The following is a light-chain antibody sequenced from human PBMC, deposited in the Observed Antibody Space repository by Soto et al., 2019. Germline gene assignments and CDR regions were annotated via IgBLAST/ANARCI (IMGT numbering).Light chain of an antibody. CDR3: SSYAGSKTP. CDR1: SSDVGTYNY. CDR2: EVN. V-gene: IGLV2-8*01. J-gene: IGLJ2*01. Sequence: QSVLTQPPSASGSPGQSVTISCTGTSSDVGTYNYVSWYQQHPGKAPKLIIYEVNKRPSGVPDRFSGSKSSNTASLTVSGLQAEDEADYYCSSYAGSKTPFGGGTKLTVL.